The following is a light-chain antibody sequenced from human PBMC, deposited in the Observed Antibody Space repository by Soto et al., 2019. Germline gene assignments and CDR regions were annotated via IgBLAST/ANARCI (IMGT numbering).Light chain of an antibody. V-gene: IGKV1-5*03. CDR2: KAS. J-gene: IGKJ1*01. CDR3: QHYNSYSEA. Sequence: DIQMTQSPSTLSASVGDRVTITCRASQSISNWLAWYQQKPGKAPKLLIYKASTLKSGVPSRFSGSGSGTEFTLTISSLQPDDFATYYCQHYNSYSEALGQGTKVDIK. CDR1: QSISNW.